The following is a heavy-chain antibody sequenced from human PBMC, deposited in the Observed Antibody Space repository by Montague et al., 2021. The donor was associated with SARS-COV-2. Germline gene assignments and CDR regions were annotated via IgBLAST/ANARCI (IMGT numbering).Heavy chain of an antibody. CDR3: ARAPGGGTLDYFDY. CDR2: IYYSGST. J-gene: IGHJ4*02. V-gene: IGHV4-39*07. CDR1: GGSISSSSYY. Sequence: EILSLTCTVSGGSISSSSYYWGWIRQPPGKGLEWIGSIYYSGSTYYNPSLKSRVTISVDTSKNQFSLKLSSATAADTAVYYCARAPGGGTLDYFDYWGQGTLVTVSS. D-gene: IGHD3-16*01.